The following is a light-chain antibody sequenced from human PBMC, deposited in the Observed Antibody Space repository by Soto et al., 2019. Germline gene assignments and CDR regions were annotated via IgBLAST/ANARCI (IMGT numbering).Light chain of an antibody. Sequence: DIQMTQSPSTLSASVGDRVTITCRASQSISGWLAWYQQKPGKAPKLLIYKASGLESGVPSRFSGSGYGTEFTLTISSLQPDDFATYYCQQYNSYWTFGQGTKVDTK. CDR3: QQYNSYWT. CDR2: KAS. V-gene: IGKV1-5*03. J-gene: IGKJ1*01. CDR1: QSISGW.